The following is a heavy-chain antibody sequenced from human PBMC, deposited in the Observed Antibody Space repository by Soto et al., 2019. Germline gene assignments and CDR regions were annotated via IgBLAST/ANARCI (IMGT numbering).Heavy chain of an antibody. CDR1: GFSFTNPA. CDR3: AAELYSGGGCCWFAI. CDR2: VVVGSGRT. J-gene: IGHJ3*02. D-gene: IGHD2-15*01. Sequence: VASVKVSCKTSGFSFTNPAVQWVRQARGQRLEWVGWVVVGSGRTNYARNFQERVTISRDMSTSTAYMELSSLTSEDTAVYYCAAELYSGGGCCWFAIWGQGTMVTVSS. V-gene: IGHV1-58*01.